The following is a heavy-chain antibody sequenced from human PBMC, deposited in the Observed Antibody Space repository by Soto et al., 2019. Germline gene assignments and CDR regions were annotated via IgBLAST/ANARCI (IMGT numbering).Heavy chain of an antibody. CDR3: ASLQVPGNVEY. CDR2: IYYSGDT. V-gene: IGHV4-39*01. Sequence: QLQLQESGPGLVKPSETLSLTCTVSGGSIRSSNYYWAWVRQPPGKGLEWIANIYYSGDTYFHPPLRNRIAVSVDTSKNQFSLKLSSLTAADTVMYYCASLQVPGNVEYGGEGTLVTVSS. J-gene: IGHJ4*02. CDR1: GGSIRSSNYY. D-gene: IGHD1-1*01.